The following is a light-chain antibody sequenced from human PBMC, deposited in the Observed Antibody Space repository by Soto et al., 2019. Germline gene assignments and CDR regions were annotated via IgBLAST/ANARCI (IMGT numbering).Light chain of an antibody. CDR1: SSDVGGYNY. CDR2: EVS. CDR3: SSYAGSNIL. V-gene: IGLV2-8*01. Sequence: QSALTQPPSASGSPGQSVTISCTGTSSDVGGYNYVSWYQQHPGKAPKLMIYEVSKRPSGVPDRFSGSKSGNTVSLTVSGLQAEDEAHYYCSSYAGSNILFGGGTKLTV. J-gene: IGLJ2*01.